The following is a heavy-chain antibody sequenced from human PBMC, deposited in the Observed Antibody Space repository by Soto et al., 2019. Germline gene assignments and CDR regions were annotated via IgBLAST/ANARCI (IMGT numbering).Heavy chain of an antibody. V-gene: IGHV3-48*02. J-gene: IGHJ4*02. CDR1: GFTFGSYS. CDR2: ISSSSSTI. CDR3: ARAKFDSGSYYYYFDY. D-gene: IGHD1-26*01. Sequence: GGSLRLSCAASGFTFGSYSMNWVRQAPGKGLEWVSYISSSSSTIYYADSVKGRFTISRDNAKNALYLQMSSLRDEDTAVYYCARAKFDSGSYYYYFDYWGQGTLVTVSS.